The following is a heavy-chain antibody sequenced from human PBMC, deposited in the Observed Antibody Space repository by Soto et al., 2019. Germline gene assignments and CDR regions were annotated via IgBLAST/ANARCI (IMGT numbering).Heavy chain of an antibody. V-gene: IGHV4-59*08. J-gene: IGHJ6*02. CDR1: GGSISSYY. CDR2: IYYSGST. Sequence: SETLSLTCTVSGGSISSYYWSWIRQPPGKGLEWIGYIYYSGSTNYNPSLKSRVTISVDTSKNQFSLKLSSVTAADTAVYYCESARGYSYGRIGYYYYYGMDVWGQGTTVTVSS. CDR3: ESARGYSYGRIGYYYYYGMDV. D-gene: IGHD5-18*01.